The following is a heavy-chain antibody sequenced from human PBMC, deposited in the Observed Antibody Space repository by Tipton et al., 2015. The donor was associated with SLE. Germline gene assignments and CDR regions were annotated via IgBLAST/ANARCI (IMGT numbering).Heavy chain of an antibody. V-gene: IGHV3-48*03. Sequence: GSLRLSCAASGFTFSSNWMNWVRQAPGKGLEWVSYITNSGYATYYADSVKGRFTISRDNAKNSLYLQMNSLRAEDTAVYYCASTYYDFSNGQHDYWGQGTLVTVSS. CDR2: ITNSGYAT. D-gene: IGHD3-3*01. J-gene: IGHJ4*02. CDR1: GFTFSSNW. CDR3: ASTYYDFSNGQHDY.